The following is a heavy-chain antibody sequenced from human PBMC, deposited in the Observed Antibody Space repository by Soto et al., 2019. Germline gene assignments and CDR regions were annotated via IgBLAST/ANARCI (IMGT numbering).Heavy chain of an antibody. D-gene: IGHD3-22*01. J-gene: IGHJ4*02. CDR3: MLGSGWKDFDY. CDR2: IYYSGIT. V-gene: IGHV4-39*01. Sequence: QLQLQESGPGLVKPSETLSLTCTVSGGSISGSSYYWGWIRQPPGKGLEWIGNIYYSGITYYNPSLKSRVTISVDTSKNQFSLKLSSVTAADTAVYYCMLGSGWKDFDYWGQGTLVTVSS. CDR1: GGSISGSSYY.